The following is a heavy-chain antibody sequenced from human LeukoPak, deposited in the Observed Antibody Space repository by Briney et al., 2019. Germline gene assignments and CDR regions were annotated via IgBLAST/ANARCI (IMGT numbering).Heavy chain of an antibody. CDR1: GGTFSSYA. CDR3: ARGRGEVVAATDFDY. Sequence: ASVKVSCKASGGTFSSYAISWVRQAPGQGLEWMGGIIPIFGTANYAQKFQGRVTITTDESTSTAYMELSSLRSEDTAVYYCARGRGEVVAATDFDYWGQGTLVTVSS. CDR2: IIPIFGTA. J-gene: IGHJ4*02. D-gene: IGHD2-15*01. V-gene: IGHV1-69*05.